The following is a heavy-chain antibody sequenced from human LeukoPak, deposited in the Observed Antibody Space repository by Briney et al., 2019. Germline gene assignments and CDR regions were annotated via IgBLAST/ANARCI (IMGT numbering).Heavy chain of an antibody. CDR2: ISIRSNYI. J-gene: IGHJ4*02. CDR3: ETGTLGAWGW. V-gene: IGHV3-21*01. Sequence: PGGSLRLSCAVSGFTFSRYDMNWVRQAPGKRLEWVSSISIRSNYIHYAYSVKGRFTISRDNAKNSLYLQMNSLRAEDTAVDFCETGTLGAWGWWGQGTLVTVSA. D-gene: IGHD6-19*01. CDR1: GFTFSRYD.